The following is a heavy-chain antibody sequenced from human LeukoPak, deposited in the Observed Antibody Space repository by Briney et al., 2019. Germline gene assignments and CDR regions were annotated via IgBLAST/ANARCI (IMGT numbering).Heavy chain of an antibody. CDR1: GYTFTSYG. J-gene: IGHJ3*02. CDR2: ISGYSGNT. Sequence: ASVKVSCKAYGYTFTSYGISWVRQAPGQGLEWVGWISGYSGNTHYAQRLQGRVTMTTDTSSTTSYMELRSLRSDATAVYYCARASGTWGHDGFHIWGQGTMVTVSS. D-gene: IGHD3-16*01. CDR3: ARASGTWGHDGFHI. V-gene: IGHV1-18*01.